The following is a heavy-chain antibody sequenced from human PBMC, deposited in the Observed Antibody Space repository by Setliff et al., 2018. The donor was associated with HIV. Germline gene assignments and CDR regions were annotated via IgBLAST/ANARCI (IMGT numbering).Heavy chain of an antibody. Sequence: ASVKVSCKASGYTFTGYAMHWVRQAPGQGLEWMGWINPYSGGTNYAQNFQGWVTMTRDTSITTAYMELSRLTSDDTGLYFCVREVRAAYKGPLWFGQSDPRPDTFDIWGQGTMVTVSS. CDR1: GYTFTGYA. J-gene: IGHJ3*02. D-gene: IGHD3-10*01. CDR2: INPYSGGT. V-gene: IGHV1-2*04. CDR3: VREVRAAYKGPLWFGQSDPRPDTFDI.